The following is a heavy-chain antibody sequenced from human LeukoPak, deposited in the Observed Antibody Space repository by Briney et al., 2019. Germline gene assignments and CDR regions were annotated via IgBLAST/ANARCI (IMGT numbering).Heavy chain of an antibody. V-gene: IGHV3-21*05. CDR2: ISSSSYI. CDR3: ARSDIAAREYDF. CDR1: GFTFSSYS. J-gene: IGHJ4*02. Sequence: GGSLRLSCAASGFTFSSYSMTWVRQAPGKGLEWVSYISSSSYIYYADSVKGRFTISRDNAKNSLYLQMNSLRAEDTAVYYCARSDIAAREYDFWGQGTLVTVSS. D-gene: IGHD6-13*01.